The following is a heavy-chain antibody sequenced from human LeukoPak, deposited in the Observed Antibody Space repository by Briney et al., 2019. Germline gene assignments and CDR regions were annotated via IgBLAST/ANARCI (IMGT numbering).Heavy chain of an antibody. CDR1: GFTFTKYW. V-gene: IGHV3-7*01. Sequence: TGGSLRLSCAACGFTFTKYWMTWVREAPGEGLEGVANIKQDGSEKFYVDSVKGRFTISRDNAKNSLDLQINSLGAEDTAVYYCARGLDCRSTSCYLDNWGQGTLVTVSS. CDR2: IKQDGSEK. CDR3: ARGLDCRSTSCYLDN. D-gene: IGHD2-2*01. J-gene: IGHJ4*02.